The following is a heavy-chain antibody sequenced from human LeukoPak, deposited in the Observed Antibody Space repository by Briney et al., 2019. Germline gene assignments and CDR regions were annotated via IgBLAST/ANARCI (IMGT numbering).Heavy chain of an antibody. CDR3: ARHPTLKYCSGGSCDLFDY. J-gene: IGHJ4*02. V-gene: IGHV4-39*01. CDR2: IYYSGST. D-gene: IGHD2-15*01. Sequence: SETLSLTCTVSGGSISSSSYYWGWIRQPPGKGLEWIGSIYYSGSTYYNPSLKSRVTISVDTSKNQFCLKLSSVTAADTTVYYCARHPTLKYCSGGSCDLFDYWGQGTLVTVSS. CDR1: GGSISSSSYY.